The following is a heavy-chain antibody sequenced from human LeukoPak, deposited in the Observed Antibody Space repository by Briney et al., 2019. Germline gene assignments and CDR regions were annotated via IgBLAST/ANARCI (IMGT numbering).Heavy chain of an antibody. V-gene: IGHV1-58*01. D-gene: IGHD1-26*01. CDR2: IVVGSGNT. Sequence: SVKVSCKASGFTFTSSAVQWVRQARGQLLEWIGWIVVGSGNTNYAQKFQERVTITRDMSTSTAYMELSSLRSEDTAVYYCAATRPTYSGSYYGAFDIWGQGTMVTVSS. CDR3: AATRPTYSGSYYGAFDI. J-gene: IGHJ3*02. CDR1: GFTFTSSA.